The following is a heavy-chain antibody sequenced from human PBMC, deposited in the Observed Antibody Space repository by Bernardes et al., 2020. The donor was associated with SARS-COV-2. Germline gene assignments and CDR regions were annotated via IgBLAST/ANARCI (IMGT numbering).Heavy chain of an antibody. Sequence: GGSLRLSCAASGFTFSSYGMHWVRQAPGKGLEWVAVIWYDGSNKYYADSVKGRFTISRDNSKNTLYLQMNSLRAEDTAVYYCARGSLQLPTQYYYYGMDVWGQGTTVTVSS. CDR2: IWYDGSNK. D-gene: IGHD2-2*01. V-gene: IGHV3-33*01. CDR1: GFTFSSYG. CDR3: ARGSLQLPTQYYYYGMDV. J-gene: IGHJ6*02.